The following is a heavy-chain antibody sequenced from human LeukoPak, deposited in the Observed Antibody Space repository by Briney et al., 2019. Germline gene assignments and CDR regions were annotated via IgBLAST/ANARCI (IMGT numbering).Heavy chain of an antibody. CDR1: GFTFSSYG. V-gene: IGHV3-30*02. CDR3: ARPGSSGSSRDAFDI. J-gene: IGHJ3*02. D-gene: IGHD1-26*01. Sequence: PGGSLRLSCAASGFTFSSYGMHWVRQAPGKGLEWVAFIRYDGNNKYYADSVKGRFTISRDNSKNTLYLQMNSLRAEDTAMYYCARPGSSGSSRDAFDIWGQGTMATVSS. CDR2: IRYDGNNK.